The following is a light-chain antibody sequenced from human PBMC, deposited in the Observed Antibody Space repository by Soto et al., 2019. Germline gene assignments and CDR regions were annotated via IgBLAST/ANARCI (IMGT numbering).Light chain of an antibody. J-gene: IGLJ3*02. CDR3: QSYDSSLSGWV. CDR2: VNR. CDR1: SSNIGAGYD. Sequence: QSVLTQPPSVSGAPGQRVTISCTGSSSNIGAGYDVHWYQQLPGTAPKLLIFVNRNRPSGVPDRFSGSKSGTSASLAITGLQAEDEADYYCQSYDSSLSGWVFGGGTKLIVL. V-gene: IGLV1-40*01.